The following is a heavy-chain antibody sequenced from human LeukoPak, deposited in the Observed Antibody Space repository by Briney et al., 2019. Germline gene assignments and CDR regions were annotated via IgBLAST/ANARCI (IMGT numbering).Heavy chain of an antibody. CDR1: GYTFTGYY. CDR2: INPNSGGT. V-gene: IGHV1-2*02. J-gene: IGHJ4*02. Sequence: GASVKVSCKASGYTFTGYYMHWVRQAPGQGLEWMGWINPNSGGTNYAQKFQGRVTMTRDTSISTAYMELSRLRYDDTAVYYCARTPEGITIFGVSIKGYFDYWGQGTLVTVSS. D-gene: IGHD3-3*01. CDR3: ARTPEGITIFGVSIKGYFDY.